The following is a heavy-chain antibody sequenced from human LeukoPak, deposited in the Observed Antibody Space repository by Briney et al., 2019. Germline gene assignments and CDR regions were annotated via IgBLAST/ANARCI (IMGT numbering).Heavy chain of an antibody. Sequence: GGSLRLSCAASGFTLSSYTMNWVRQAPGKGLEWVSYISSSSTIYYADSVKGRFTISRDNSKNTLYLQMNSLRAEDTAVYYCARAGRAAAGFDCWGQGTLVTVSS. V-gene: IGHV3-48*01. D-gene: IGHD6-13*01. CDR2: ISSSSTI. CDR1: GFTLSSYT. J-gene: IGHJ4*02. CDR3: ARAGRAAAGFDC.